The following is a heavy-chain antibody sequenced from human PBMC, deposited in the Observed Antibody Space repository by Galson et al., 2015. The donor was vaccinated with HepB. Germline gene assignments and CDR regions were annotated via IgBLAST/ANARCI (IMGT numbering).Heavy chain of an antibody. Sequence: SLRLSCAASGFTFSSYGMHWVRQAPGQGLEWVAVIWFDGSTKFFSDSVKGRFTISRDNSKNTLYLQMNSLRAEDTAVYYCAREEQPINAFDIWGQGTMVTVSS. CDR3: AREEQPINAFDI. V-gene: IGHV3-33*01. CDR2: IWFDGSTK. J-gene: IGHJ3*02. D-gene: IGHD6-13*01. CDR1: GFTFSSYG.